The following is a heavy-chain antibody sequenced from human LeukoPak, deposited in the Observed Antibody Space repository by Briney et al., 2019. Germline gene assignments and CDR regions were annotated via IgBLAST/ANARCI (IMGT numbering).Heavy chain of an antibody. CDR1: GGSMTSYY. CDR3: ARIGGPYDFWSGHGPDYYYMDV. V-gene: IGHV4-59*08. CDR2: IYYTGST. D-gene: IGHD3-3*01. J-gene: IGHJ6*03. Sequence: SETLSLTCTVSGGSMTSYYWSWIRQPPGKGLEWIGNIYYTGSTNYNPSLKSRVTISVDTSKNQFSLKLSSVTAADTAVYCCARIGGPYDFWSGHGPDYYYMDVWGKGTTVTVSS.